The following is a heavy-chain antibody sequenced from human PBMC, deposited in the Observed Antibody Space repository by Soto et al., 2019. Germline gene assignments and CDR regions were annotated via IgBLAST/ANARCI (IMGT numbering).Heavy chain of an antibody. Sequence: EVQLVESGGGLVQPGGSLRLSCAASGFTFSSYSINWVRQAPGKGLEWFSYITSDSSTISYADSVKGRFTVSRYNAKNSLYLQMNSLRDEDTAVYYCARVGRGVYGMDVWGQGTSVTVSS. CDR3: ARVGRGVYGMDV. CDR1: GFTFSSYS. J-gene: IGHJ6*02. D-gene: IGHD2-8*01. CDR2: ITSDSSTI. V-gene: IGHV3-48*02.